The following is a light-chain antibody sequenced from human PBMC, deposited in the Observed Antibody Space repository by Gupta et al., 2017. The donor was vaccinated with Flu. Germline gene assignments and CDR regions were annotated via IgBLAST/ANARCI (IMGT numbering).Light chain of an antibody. J-gene: IGLJ2*01. Sequence: QSALTQPPSASGSPGQSVTISCSGTSSDGRAYKYVSWYQQHPGKAPKLLIYEIYRRPSGVPDRFSGSKSGNTASLTVSGLQAEDEADYYCSSYAGSNNPVFGGGTKLTVL. CDR3: SSYAGSNNPV. CDR2: EIY. V-gene: IGLV2-8*01. CDR1: SSDGRAYKY.